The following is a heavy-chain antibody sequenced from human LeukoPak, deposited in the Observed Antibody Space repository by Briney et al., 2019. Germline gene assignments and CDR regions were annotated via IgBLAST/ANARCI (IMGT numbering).Heavy chain of an antibody. V-gene: IGHV1-2*02. D-gene: IGHD3-9*01. CDR1: GYTFTGYY. J-gene: IGHJ4*02. CDR3: ARGEAGRYFEWLLHY. CDR2: INPNSGGT. Sequence: ASVKVSCKASGYTFTGYYMHWVRQAPGQGLEWMGWINPNSGGTNYAQKFQGRVTMTRDTSISTAYMELSRLRSDNTAVYYCARGEAGRYFEWLLHYWGQGTLVTVSS.